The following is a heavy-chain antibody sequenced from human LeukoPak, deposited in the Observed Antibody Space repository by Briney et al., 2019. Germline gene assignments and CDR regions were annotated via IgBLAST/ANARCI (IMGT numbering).Heavy chain of an antibody. D-gene: IGHD3-22*01. V-gene: IGHV1-24*01. J-gene: IGHJ4*02. Sequence: GASVKVSCKVSGYTLTELTMHWVRQAPGKGLEWMGGFDPEDGETIYAQKFKGRVTMTEDTSTDTAYMEMSSVRSEDQAVYYCATADSSGYCYLWWGQGTLVTVSS. CDR1: GYTLTELT. CDR2: FDPEDGET. CDR3: ATADSSGYCYLW.